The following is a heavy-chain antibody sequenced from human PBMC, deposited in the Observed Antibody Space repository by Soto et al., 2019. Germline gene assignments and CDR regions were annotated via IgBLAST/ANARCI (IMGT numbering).Heavy chain of an antibody. Sequence: PGGSLRLSCAASGFTFSSYAMHWVHQAPGKGLEWVAVISYDGSNKYYADSVKGRFTISRDNSKNTLYLQMNSLRAEDTAVYYCARPHYGGPPCLTDWGQGTLVTVSS. D-gene: IGHD4-17*01. J-gene: IGHJ4*02. V-gene: IGHV3-30-3*01. CDR2: ISYDGSNK. CDR1: GFTFSSYA. CDR3: ARPHYGGPPCLTD.